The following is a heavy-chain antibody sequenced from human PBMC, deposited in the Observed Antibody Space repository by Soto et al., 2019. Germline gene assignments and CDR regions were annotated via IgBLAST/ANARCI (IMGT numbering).Heavy chain of an antibody. CDR1: GFTFSTYA. CDR3: ARGSAGHYNPGTLLE. CDR2: ISYDGSNE. D-gene: IGHD2-15*01. J-gene: IGHJ4*02. Sequence: GGSLILSCAASGFTFSTYAMHWVRQAPGKGLEWVAVISYDGSNEYYVDSVKGRFTISRDNSKNTLYLQMNSLREEDTAVYYCARGSAGHYNPGTLLEWGQGTLVTVSS. V-gene: IGHV3-30-3*01.